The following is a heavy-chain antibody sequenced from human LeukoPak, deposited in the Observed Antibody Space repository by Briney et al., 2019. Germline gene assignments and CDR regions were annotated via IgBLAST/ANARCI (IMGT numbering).Heavy chain of an antibody. CDR3: ARDVSGGYGDLRYHFDY. Sequence: GASVKVSCKASGYTFTSYGISWVRQAPGQGLEWMGWISAYNGNTNYAQKLQGRVTMTTDTSTSTAYMELRSLRSDDTAVYYCARDVSGGYGDLRYHFDYWGQGTLVTVSS. CDR2: ISAYNGNT. J-gene: IGHJ4*02. V-gene: IGHV1-18*01. D-gene: IGHD4-17*01. CDR1: GYTFTSYG.